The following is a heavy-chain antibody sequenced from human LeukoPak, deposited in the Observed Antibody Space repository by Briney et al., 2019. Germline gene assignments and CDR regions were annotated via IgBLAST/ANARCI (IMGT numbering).Heavy chain of an antibody. CDR2: IYYSGST. Sequence: SETLSLTCTVSGASISTYYWSWIRQPPGKGLEWIGYIYYSGSTNYNPSLKSRVTISKDTSKNQFSLKLNSVTAADTAVYYCARVYPYYGSNGYVDYWGQGTLVTVSS. D-gene: IGHD3-22*01. V-gene: IGHV4-59*01. CDR1: GASISTYY. J-gene: IGHJ4*02. CDR3: ARVYPYYGSNGYVDY.